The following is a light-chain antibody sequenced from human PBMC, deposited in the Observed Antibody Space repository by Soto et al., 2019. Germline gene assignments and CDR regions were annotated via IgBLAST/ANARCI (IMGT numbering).Light chain of an antibody. CDR1: QNTNTW. V-gene: IGKV1-5*01. Sequence: DIQLTQSPSTLSASVGDRVTITCRASQNTNTWVAWYQRKRGEAPKLLIYDASSLESGVPSRFIGSGSWTEFTLTINSLRPDDFATYYCQQYNSFPPTFGQGTKVDIK. CDR2: DAS. CDR3: QQYNSFPPT. J-gene: IGKJ2*01.